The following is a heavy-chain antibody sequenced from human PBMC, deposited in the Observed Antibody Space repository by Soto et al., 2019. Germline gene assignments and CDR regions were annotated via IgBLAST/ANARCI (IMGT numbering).Heavy chain of an antibody. V-gene: IGHV2-5*01. CDR2: IYWNDDT. J-gene: IGHJ5*02. Sequence: QITLKESGPTLVKPTQTLTLTCTFSGFSLTTAGAGVGWIRQPPGKALEWLALIYWNDDTRYSPSLKSRLTITRDLSKNQVVLRMTNMDRVDTATDYCAHRGYGNYPRDNWFDPWGQGILVIVSS. CDR1: GFSLTTAGAG. D-gene: IGHD4-17*01. CDR3: AHRGYGNYPRDNWFDP.